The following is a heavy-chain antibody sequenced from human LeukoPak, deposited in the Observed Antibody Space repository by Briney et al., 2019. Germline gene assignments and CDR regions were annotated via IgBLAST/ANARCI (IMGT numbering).Heavy chain of an antibody. CDR1: GFTFSSYA. V-gene: IGHV3-23*01. CDR2: ISGSGGST. D-gene: IGHD4-17*01. CDR3: AKVSSPYGDYAAYYFDY. J-gene: IGHJ4*02. Sequence: EGSLRLSCAASGFTFSSYAMSWVPQAPGKGLEWVSAISGSGGSTYYADSVKGRFTISRDNSKNTLYLQMNSLRAEDTAVYYCAKVSSPYGDYAAYYFDYSGQGTLVTVSS.